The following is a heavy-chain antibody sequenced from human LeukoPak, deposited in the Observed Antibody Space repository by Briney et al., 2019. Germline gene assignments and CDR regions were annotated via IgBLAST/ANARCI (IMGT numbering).Heavy chain of an antibody. CDR3: ARDLANSGSYFPDAFDI. Sequence: PSETLSLTCTVSGGSISSHYWSWIRQPPGKGLEWIGYIYYSGSINYNPSLKSRVTISVDTSKNQFSLKLSSATAADTAVYYCARDLANSGSYFPDAFDIWGQGTMVTVSS. CDR1: GGSISSHY. V-gene: IGHV4-59*11. J-gene: IGHJ3*02. CDR2: IYYSGSI. D-gene: IGHD1-26*01.